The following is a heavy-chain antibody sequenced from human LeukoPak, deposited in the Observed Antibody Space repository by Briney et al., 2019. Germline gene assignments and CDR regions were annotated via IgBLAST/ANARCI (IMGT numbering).Heavy chain of an antibody. V-gene: IGHV3-21*01. CDR1: GFTFSSYS. CDR3: ARDRGSSWYYDY. J-gene: IGHJ4*02. D-gene: IGHD6-13*01. Sequence: PGGSLRLSCAASGFTFSSYSMNWVRPAPGKGLEWVSSISSSSSYIYYADSVKVRFTISRDNAKNSLYLQMNSLRAEDTAVYYCARDRGSSWYYDYWGQGTLVTVSS. CDR2: ISSSSSYI.